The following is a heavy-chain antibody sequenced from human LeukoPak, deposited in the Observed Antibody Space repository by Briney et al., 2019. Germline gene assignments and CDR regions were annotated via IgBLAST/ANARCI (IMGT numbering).Heavy chain of an antibody. CDR2: INHSGST. J-gene: IGHJ4*02. V-gene: IGHV4-34*01. D-gene: IGHD5-18*01. CDR3: ARTRGYAFDY. Sequence: PSETLSLTCAVYGGSFSGYYWSWIRQPPGKGLEWIGEINHSGSTNYNPSLKSRVTISVDTSKNQLSLKLSSVTAADTAVYYCARTRGYAFDYWGQGTLVTVSS. CDR1: GGSFSGYY.